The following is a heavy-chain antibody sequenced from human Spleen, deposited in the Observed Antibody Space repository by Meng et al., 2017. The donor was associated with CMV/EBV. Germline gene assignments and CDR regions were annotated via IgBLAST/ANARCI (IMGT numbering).Heavy chain of an antibody. CDR2: IYEPDST. CDR1: SGSFY. V-gene: IGHV4-39*07. Sequence: SGSFYWGWIRQTPGRGLEWIGRIYEPDSTYYSPSLKSRVAISMDTPKNQFSLKLTSATAADTAVYYCARTTNHYDSGGYYSLGGFDPWGQGALVTVSS. J-gene: IGHJ5*02. D-gene: IGHD3-22*01. CDR3: ARTTNHYDSGGYYSLGGFDP.